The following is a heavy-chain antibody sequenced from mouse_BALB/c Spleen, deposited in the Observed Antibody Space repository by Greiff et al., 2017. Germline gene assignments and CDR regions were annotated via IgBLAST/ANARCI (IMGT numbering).Heavy chain of an antibody. CDR2: IWGDGST. Sequence: VKLVESGPGLVAPSQSLSITCTVSGFSLTSYGVHWVRQPPGKGLEWLGMIWGDGSTDYNSALKSRLSISKDNSKSQVFLKMNSLQTDDTARYYCARGYYYGSSRVYFDYWGQGTTLTVSS. CDR1: GFSLTSYG. CDR3: ARGYYYGSSRVYFDY. V-gene: IGHV2-6-7*01. D-gene: IGHD1-1*01. J-gene: IGHJ2*01.